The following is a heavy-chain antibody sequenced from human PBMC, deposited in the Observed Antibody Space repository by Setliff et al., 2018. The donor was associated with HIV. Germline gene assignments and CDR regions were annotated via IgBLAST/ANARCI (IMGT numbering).Heavy chain of an antibody. Sequence: KVSCKASGGTFSSYAISWVRQAPGQGLEWMGGIIPIFGTANYAQKFQGRVTITGDTSANTAYMELSSLRSDDTAVYFCASAGEMLTGKFYYWAQGTLVTVPQ. CDR3: ASAGEMLTGKFYY. CDR2: IIPIFGTA. J-gene: IGHJ4*02. CDR1: GGTFSSYA. V-gene: IGHV1-69*06. D-gene: IGHD3-16*01.